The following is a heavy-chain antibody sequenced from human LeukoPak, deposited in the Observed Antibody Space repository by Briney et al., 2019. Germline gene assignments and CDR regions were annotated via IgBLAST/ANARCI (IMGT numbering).Heavy chain of an antibody. V-gene: IGHV1-69*04. CDR3: ARYIAAAGTSPEGPLSDY. J-gene: IGHJ4*02. CDR2: IIPILGIA. CDR1: GCTFSSYA. D-gene: IGHD6-13*01. Sequence: ASVKVSCKASGCTFSSYAIRWVRQAPGQGLEWMGRIIPILGIANYAQKFQGRVTITADKSTSTAYMELSSLRSEDTAVYYCARYIAAAGTSPEGPLSDYWGQGTLVTVSS.